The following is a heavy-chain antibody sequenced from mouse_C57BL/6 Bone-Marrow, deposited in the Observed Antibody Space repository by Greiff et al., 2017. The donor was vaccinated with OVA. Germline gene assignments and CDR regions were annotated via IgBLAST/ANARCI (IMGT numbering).Heavy chain of an antibody. CDR3: VGLRRVSLYWYFDV. CDR1: GFSFNTYA. V-gene: IGHV10-1*01. CDR2: IRSKSNNYAT. J-gene: IGHJ1*03. D-gene: IGHD2-12*01. Sequence: EVQLVESGGGLVQPKGSLKLSCAASGFSFNTYAMNWVRQAPGKGLEWVARIRSKSNNYATYYADSVKDRFTISRDDSESMLYLQMNNLKTEDTAMYYCVGLRRVSLYWYFDVWGTGTTVTVSS.